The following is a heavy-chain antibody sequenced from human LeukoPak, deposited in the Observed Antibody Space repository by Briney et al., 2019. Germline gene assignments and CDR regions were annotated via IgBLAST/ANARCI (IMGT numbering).Heavy chain of an antibody. D-gene: IGHD6-13*01. CDR2: IYYSGST. CDR3: ARASEQQRESTDY. CDR1: GGSISGGGYY. V-gene: IGHV4-31*03. J-gene: IGHJ4*02. Sequence: SETLSLTCTVSGGSISGGGYYWSWIRQHPGKGLEWIVYIYYSGSTYYTPSLKSRVTISVDTSKNKCSLKLSSVTAADTAVYYCARASEQQRESTDYWGQGTLVTVSS.